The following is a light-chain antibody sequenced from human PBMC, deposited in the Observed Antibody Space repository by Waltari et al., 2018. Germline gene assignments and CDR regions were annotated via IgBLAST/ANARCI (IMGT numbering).Light chain of an antibody. CDR1: ESISIN. Sequence: TQSPATLSVSLGERVTPTCRASESISINLAWYQQKPGQPPRLIIHGASKRATGIPARFSGSGSGTDFTLTISSLEPEDFAVYYCQQRSNWPPGYTFGQGTKLEIK. V-gene: IGKV3-11*01. CDR2: GAS. CDR3: QQRSNWPPGYT. J-gene: IGKJ2*01.